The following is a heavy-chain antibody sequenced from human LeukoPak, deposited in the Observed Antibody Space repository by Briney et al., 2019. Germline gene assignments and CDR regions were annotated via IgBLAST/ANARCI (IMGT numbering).Heavy chain of an antibody. CDR1: GLTFSDYP. Sequence: GGSVSLFCAASGLTFSDYPMIWVRHAPGKGLEWVSSISRSSSYIYYPDSVKGRFTISRDNAKNSLYLQMNSLSAEDTAVYYCARGRSGWYTFDSWGQGTLVTVSS. J-gene: IGHJ4*02. D-gene: IGHD6-19*01. V-gene: IGHV3-21*01. CDR3: ARGRSGWYTFDS. CDR2: ISRSSSYI.